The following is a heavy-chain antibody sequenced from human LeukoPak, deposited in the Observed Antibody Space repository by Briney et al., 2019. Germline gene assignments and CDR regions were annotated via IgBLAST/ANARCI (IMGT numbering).Heavy chain of an antibody. Sequence: ASVKVSCKASGYTFTSYDINWVRQATGQGLEWMGWMNLNSGNTGYAQKFQGRVTMTRNTSISTAYMELSSLRSEDTAVYYCARAGAPYYYDSSGDYGMDVWGQGTTVTVSS. D-gene: IGHD3-22*01. J-gene: IGHJ6*02. CDR2: MNLNSGNT. V-gene: IGHV1-8*01. CDR3: ARAGAPYYYDSSGDYGMDV. CDR1: GYTFTSYD.